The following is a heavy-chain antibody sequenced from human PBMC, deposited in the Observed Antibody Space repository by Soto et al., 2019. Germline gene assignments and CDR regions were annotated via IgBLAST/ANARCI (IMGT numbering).Heavy chain of an antibody. CDR1: VGPFPNGGYY. D-gene: IGHD3-16*01. CDR3: ARGDSQVSSVFDY. CDR2: THYRGDT. J-gene: IGHJ4*02. Sequence: PSESLSLACTVSVGPFPNGGYYGSWILQEPGKGLEWIGYTHYRGDTSYNPSLRSRVTISTDTSKTQFSLRLRSVTSADTAVYYCARGDSQVSSVFDYWGQGMLVTGSS. V-gene: IGHV4-31*03.